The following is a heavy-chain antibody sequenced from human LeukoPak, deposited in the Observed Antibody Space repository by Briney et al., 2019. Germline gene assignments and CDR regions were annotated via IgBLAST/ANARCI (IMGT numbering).Heavy chain of an antibody. CDR1: GFTFSSYG. V-gene: IGHV3-33*01. D-gene: IGHD2-21*01. Sequence: QTGGSLRLSCAASGFTFSSYGMHWVRQAPGKGLEWVAVIWYDGSNKYYADSVKGRFTISRDNSKNTLYLQMNSLRAEDTAVYYCARGGTELIDPYFDYWGQGTLVTVSS. CDR3: ARGGTELIDPYFDY. CDR2: IWYDGSNK. J-gene: IGHJ4*02.